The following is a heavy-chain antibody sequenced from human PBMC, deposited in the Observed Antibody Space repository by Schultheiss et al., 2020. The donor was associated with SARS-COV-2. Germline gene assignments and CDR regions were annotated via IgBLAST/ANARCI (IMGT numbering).Heavy chain of an antibody. J-gene: IGHJ4*02. CDR1: GFTFSSYA. D-gene: IGHD2-2*01. CDR2: ISGSGGST. CDR3: ASTPRCSSTSCYPLGY. Sequence: GGSLRLSCAASGFTFSSYAMSWVRQAPGKGLGWVSAISGSGGSTYYADSVKGRFTISRDNSKNTLYLQMNSLRAEDTAVYYCASTPRCSSTSCYPLGYWGQGTLVTVSS. V-gene: IGHV3-23*01.